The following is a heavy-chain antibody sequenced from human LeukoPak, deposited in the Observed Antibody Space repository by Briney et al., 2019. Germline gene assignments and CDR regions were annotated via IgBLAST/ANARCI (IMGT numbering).Heavy chain of an antibody. D-gene: IGHD1-26*01. CDR1: GGSISSTSYF. CDR2: IFYSGDT. J-gene: IGHJ3*01. Sequence: PSETLSLTCTVSGGSISSTSYFWGWVRQPPGKGLEWIGSIFYSGDTYYSPSLKSRVTMSVDTSKNQFSLKLSSMTAADTAVYYCARREHHGAFDRWGQGTMVSVCS. V-gene: IGHV4-39*07. CDR3: ARREHHGAFDR.